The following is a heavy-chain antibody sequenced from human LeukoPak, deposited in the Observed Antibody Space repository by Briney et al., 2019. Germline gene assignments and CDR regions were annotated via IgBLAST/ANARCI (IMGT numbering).Heavy chain of an antibody. J-gene: IGHJ3*02. V-gene: IGHV4-38-2*02. CDR3: ARVSRSGSYFGAFEI. D-gene: IGHD1-26*01. Sequence: SETLSLTCTVSGYSISSGYYCGWIRQPPGKGLEWIGSIYHSGSTYYNPSLKSRVTISVDTSKNQFSLQLSSVTAADTAVYYCARVSRSGSYFGAFEIWGQGTMVTVSS. CDR1: GYSISSGYY. CDR2: IYHSGST.